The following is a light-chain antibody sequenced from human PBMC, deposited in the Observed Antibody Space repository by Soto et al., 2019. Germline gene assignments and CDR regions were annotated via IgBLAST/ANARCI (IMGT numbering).Light chain of an antibody. CDR1: SSDVGSYNL. V-gene: IGLV2-23*01. J-gene: IGLJ3*02. CDR3: GSYAGSGTWV. Sequence: QSALPQPASVSGSPGQSITISCTGTSSDVGSYNLVSWCQQHPGKAPKLMIYEGSKRPSGVSNRFSGSKSGNTASLTISGLQAEDEADYYCGSYAGSGTWVFGGGTKVTV. CDR2: EGS.